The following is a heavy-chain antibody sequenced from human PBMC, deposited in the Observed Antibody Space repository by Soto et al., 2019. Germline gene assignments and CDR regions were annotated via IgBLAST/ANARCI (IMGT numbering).Heavy chain of an antibody. D-gene: IGHD3-3*01. CDR2: ISAYDGKT. Sequence: ASVKVSCKTSGYTFNTYGINWVRQAPGQGLELMGWISAYDGKTTYAEKFQGRVTLTTDTSTSTAYMELRSMRSDDTAIYYCARDPHEFWTSYWFDPWGQGTPVTVSS. CDR1: GYTFNTYG. V-gene: IGHV1-18*01. CDR3: ARDPHEFWTSYWFDP. J-gene: IGHJ5*02.